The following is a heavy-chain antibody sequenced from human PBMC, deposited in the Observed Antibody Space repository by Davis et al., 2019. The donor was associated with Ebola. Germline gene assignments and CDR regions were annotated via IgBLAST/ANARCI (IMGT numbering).Heavy chain of an antibody. CDR2: INPSGGST. CDR3: ARPNGWGSGWEYFDY. CDR1: GYTFTSYY. J-gene: IGHJ4*02. D-gene: IGHD6-19*01. Sequence: AASVKVSCKASGYTFTSYYMHWVRQAPGQGLEWMGIINPSGGSTSYAQKFQGRVTMTTDTSTSTAYVELRSLRSDDTAVYYCARPNGWGSGWEYFDYWGQGTLVTVSS. V-gene: IGHV1-46*01.